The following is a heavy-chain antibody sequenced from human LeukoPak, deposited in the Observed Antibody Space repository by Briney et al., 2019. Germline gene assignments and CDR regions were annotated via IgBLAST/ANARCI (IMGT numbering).Heavy chain of an antibody. Sequence: SVKVSCKASGGTFSSYAISWVRQAPGQGREWMGRIIPIFGTANYAQKFQGRITITTDESTSTAYMELSSLRSEDTAVYYCARDVEEYSYGYLDYWGQGTLVTVSS. D-gene: IGHD5-18*01. CDR2: IIPIFGTA. J-gene: IGHJ4*02. CDR3: ARDVEEYSYGYLDY. CDR1: GGTFSSYA. V-gene: IGHV1-69*05.